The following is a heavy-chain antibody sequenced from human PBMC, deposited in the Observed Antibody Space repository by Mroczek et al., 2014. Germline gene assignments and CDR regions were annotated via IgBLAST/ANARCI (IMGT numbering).Heavy chain of an antibody. Sequence: QVQLQESGPGLVKPSETLSLTCTVSGGSISSYYWSWIRQPPGKGLEWIGYIYYSGSTNYNPSLKSRVTISVDTSKNQFSLKLSSVTAADTAVYYCARAGGFRPAAGTRGRWFDPWGQGTLVTVSS. CDR3: ARAGGFRPAAGTRGRWFDP. CDR1: GGSISSYY. V-gene: IGHV4-59*01. CDR2: IYYSGST. D-gene: IGHD6-13*01. J-gene: IGHJ5*02.